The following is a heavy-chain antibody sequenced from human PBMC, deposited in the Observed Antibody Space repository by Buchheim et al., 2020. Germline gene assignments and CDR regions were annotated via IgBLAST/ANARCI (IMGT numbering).Heavy chain of an antibody. Sequence: QVQLVQSGAEVKKPGSSVKVSCKASGGTFSSYAISWVRQAPGQGLEWMGRIIPILGIANYAQKFQGRVTITADTSTSTAYMELSSLRSEDTAVYYCARRYCSSTSCYAGLLYYYYGMDVWGQGTT. CDR3: ARRYCSSTSCYAGLLYYYYGMDV. V-gene: IGHV1-69*04. CDR1: GGTFSSYA. J-gene: IGHJ6*02. CDR2: IIPILGIA. D-gene: IGHD2-2*01.